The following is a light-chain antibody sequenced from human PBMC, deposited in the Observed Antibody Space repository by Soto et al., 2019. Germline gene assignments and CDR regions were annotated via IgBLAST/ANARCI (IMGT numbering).Light chain of an antibody. Sequence: DIQMTQSPSTLSASVRDRVTITCRASQSISNSLAWYQQRPGRAPKLLIYKASSLETGVPSGFSGSGSGTEFTLTISSLQPDDFATYYCQQYNSDWNTFGQGTKVDIK. V-gene: IGKV1-5*03. J-gene: IGKJ2*01. CDR2: KAS. CDR1: QSISNS. CDR3: QQYNSDWNT.